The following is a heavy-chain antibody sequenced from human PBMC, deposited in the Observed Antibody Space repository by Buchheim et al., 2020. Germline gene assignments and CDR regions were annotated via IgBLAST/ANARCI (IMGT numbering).Heavy chain of an antibody. Sequence: QVQLVESGGGVVQPGRSLRLSCAASGFTFSSYGMHWVRQAPGKGLEWVAVISYDGSNKYYADSVKGRFTISRDNSKHTLYLQMNSLRAEDTAVYYCAKDPGADYYYGMDVWGQGTT. V-gene: IGHV3-30*18. CDR2: ISYDGSNK. CDR3: AKDPGADYYYGMDV. CDR1: GFTFSSYG. J-gene: IGHJ6*02.